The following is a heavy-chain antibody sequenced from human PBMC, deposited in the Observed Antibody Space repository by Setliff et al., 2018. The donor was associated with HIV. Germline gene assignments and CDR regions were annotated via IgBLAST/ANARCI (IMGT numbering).Heavy chain of an antibody. V-gene: IGHV4-59*01. J-gene: IGHJ4*01. CDR1: GDSISGSY. CDR2: VYYSGST. D-gene: IGHD1-26*01. Sequence: SETLSLTCTVSGDSISGSYRSWVRQPPGKGLEWIGYVYYSGSTNYNPSLKSRVTLSFDTSKINFSLTLNSVTAPDPSVYYCARGLKGGGYYFDYWGQGMLVTVSS. CDR3: ARGLKGGGYYFDY.